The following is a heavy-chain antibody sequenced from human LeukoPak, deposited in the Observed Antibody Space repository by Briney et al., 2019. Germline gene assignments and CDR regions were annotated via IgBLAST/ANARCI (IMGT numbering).Heavy chain of an antibody. CDR3: AKAIFGVAYDSSGYYDY. V-gene: IGHV3-30*02. CDR2: IRYDGSNK. CDR1: GFTFSSYG. J-gene: IGHJ4*02. Sequence: PGGSLRLSCVASGFTFSSYGMHWVRQAPGKGLEWVAFIRYDGSNKYYADSVKGRFTISRDNSKNTLYLQMNSLRAEDTAVYYCAKAIFGVAYDSSGYYDYWGQGTLVTVSS. D-gene: IGHD3-22*01.